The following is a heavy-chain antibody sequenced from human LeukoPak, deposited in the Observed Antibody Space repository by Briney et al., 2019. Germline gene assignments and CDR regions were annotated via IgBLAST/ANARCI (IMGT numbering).Heavy chain of an antibody. CDR2: IKQDGSER. CDR3: ARELSLSH. J-gene: IGHJ4*02. V-gene: IGHV3-7*01. D-gene: IGHD2/OR15-2a*01. CDR1: GFMFSSYW. Sequence: GGSLRLSCAASGFMFSSYWMTWVRQAPGKGLEWVANIKQDGSERHYVDSVKGRFTISKDNAKNSLYLQMDSLRVEDTAVYYCARELSLSHWGQGTLVTVSS.